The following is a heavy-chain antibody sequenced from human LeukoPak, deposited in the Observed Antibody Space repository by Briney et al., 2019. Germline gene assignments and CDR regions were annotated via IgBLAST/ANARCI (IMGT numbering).Heavy chain of an antibody. J-gene: IGHJ6*03. V-gene: IGHV1-18*01. CDR3: ARAFPYDFWSGYYVYYYYYMDV. Sequence: ASVKVSCKASGYTFSSYGISWVRQAPGQGLERMGWIGAYNGNTKYAQKLQGRVTMTTHTSTSTAYMELRSLRSDDTAVYYCARAFPYDFWSGYYVYYYYYMDVWGKGTTVTVSS. CDR2: IGAYNGNT. CDR1: GYTFSSYG. D-gene: IGHD3-3*01.